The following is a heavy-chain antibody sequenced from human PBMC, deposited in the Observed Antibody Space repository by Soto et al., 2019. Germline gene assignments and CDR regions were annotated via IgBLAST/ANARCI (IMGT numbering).Heavy chain of an antibody. CDR2: TAPMFRQT. CDR1: GITVGGFI. CDR3: TTLGP. V-gene: IGHV1-69*02. D-gene: IGHD3-3*01. Sequence: DQLVQSGAVVKKPGSSVVVSCKASGITVGGFIISWVRQAPGQGLEWMGKTAPMFRQTFYARQFEGRLTITADTSANTVYMDLTDLGFEDTAVYYCTTLGPWGQGTQVSVS. J-gene: IGHJ5*02.